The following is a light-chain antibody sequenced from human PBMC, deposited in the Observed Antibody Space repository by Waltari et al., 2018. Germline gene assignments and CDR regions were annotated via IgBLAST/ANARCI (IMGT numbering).Light chain of an antibody. J-gene: IGKJ2*01. CDR3: HQYYNTPYT. V-gene: IGKV1-NL1*01. Sequence: DIKMTQSPSSLSSSVGARGTITCRASQGISNSLAWYQQKPGKAPKLLLYAASRLESGVPSRFSGSGSGTDYTLTISSLQPEDFATYFCHQYYNTPYTFGQGTKLEIK. CDR1: QGISNS. CDR2: AAS.